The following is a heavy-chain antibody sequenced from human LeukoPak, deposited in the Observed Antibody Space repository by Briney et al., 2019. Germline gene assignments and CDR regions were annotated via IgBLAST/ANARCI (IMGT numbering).Heavy chain of an antibody. CDR2: IIPILGIA. V-gene: IGHV1-69*04. CDR1: GGTFSSYA. D-gene: IGHD3-3*01. CDR3: ALEWSHYYYYGMDV. J-gene: IGHJ6*02. Sequence: SVKVSCKASGGTFSSYAISWVRQAPGQGLEWMGRIIPILGIANYAQKFQGRVTITADKSTSTAYMELSSLRSEDTAVYYRALEWSHYYYYGMDVWGQGTTVTVSS.